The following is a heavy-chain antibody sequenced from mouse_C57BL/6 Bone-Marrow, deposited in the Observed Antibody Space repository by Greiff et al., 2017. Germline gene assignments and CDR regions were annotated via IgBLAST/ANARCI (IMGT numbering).Heavy chain of an antibody. CDR1: GFTFSSYA. D-gene: IGHD2-3*01. CDR3: ARDGDGYYVPFDY. V-gene: IGHV5-4*01. Sequence: EVMLVESGGGLVKPGGSLKLSCAASGFTFSSYAMSWVRQTPEKRLEWVATISDGGSSTYYPDNVKGRFTISRDNAKNNLYLQMSHLKSEDTAMYYCARDGDGYYVPFDYWGQGTTLTVSS. CDR2: ISDGGSST. J-gene: IGHJ2*01.